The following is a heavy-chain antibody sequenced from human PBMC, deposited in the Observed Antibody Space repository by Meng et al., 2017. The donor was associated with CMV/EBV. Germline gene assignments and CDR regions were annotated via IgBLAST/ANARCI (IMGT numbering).Heavy chain of an antibody. V-gene: IGHV2-5*02. Sequence: HTPSEVSRPTPVQPSPTLPLTCTFSGFSLGTRGVGGGWIRQPPGKALEWLALIYWDDDKRYSPSLKSRLTITKDTSKNQVVLTMTNMDPVDTATYYCAHKGRRMAAAGINWFDPWGQGTLVTVSS. J-gene: IGHJ5*02. CDR1: GFSLGTRGVG. D-gene: IGHD6-13*01. CDR3: AHKGRRMAAAGINWFDP. CDR2: IYWDDDK.